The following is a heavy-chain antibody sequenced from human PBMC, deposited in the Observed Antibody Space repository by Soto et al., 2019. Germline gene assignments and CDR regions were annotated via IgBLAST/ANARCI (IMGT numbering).Heavy chain of an antibody. CDR2: INHSGST. V-gene: IGHV4-34*01. Sequence: QVQLQQWGAGLLKPSETLSLTCAVYGGSFSGYYWSWIRQPPGKGLEWLGEINHSGSTNYNPSLKFRVAISVDTCKNQFSLKLSSVTAADSDVYYCARGGITMVRGVIIKRRFDYWGQGTLVTVS. CDR1: GGSFSGYY. CDR3: ARGGITMVRGVIIKRRFDY. J-gene: IGHJ4*02. D-gene: IGHD3-10*01.